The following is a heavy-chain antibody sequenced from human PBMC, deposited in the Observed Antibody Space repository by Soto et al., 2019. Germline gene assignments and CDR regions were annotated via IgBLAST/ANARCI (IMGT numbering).Heavy chain of an antibody. D-gene: IGHD2-21*01. V-gene: IGHV3-23*01. CDR2: ISGSGGST. CDR3: AKKIGLIVRGMDA. Sequence: GGSLRLSCAASEFTFSSYAMTWVRQAPGKGLEWVSAISGSGGSTYYADSVKGRFTISRDNSKNTLYLQMNSLRAEDTAVYYCAKKIGLIVRGMDAWGQGTTVTVSS. CDR1: EFTFSSYA. J-gene: IGHJ6*02.